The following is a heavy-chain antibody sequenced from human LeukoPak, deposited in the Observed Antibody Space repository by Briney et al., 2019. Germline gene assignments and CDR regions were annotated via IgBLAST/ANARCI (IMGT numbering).Heavy chain of an antibody. V-gene: IGHV3-23*01. CDR3: ARCTTASSGWCNWLDP. CDR2: VKSDGAGT. CDR1: GFTFSTYA. J-gene: IGHJ5*02. D-gene: IGHD3-22*01. Sequence: GGSLRLSCAASGFTFSTYAMSWVRQAPGKGLAWVASVKSDGAGTHYADSVKGRFTISRDNSKNILCLQMNSLRAEDTAIYYCARCTTASSGWCNWLDPWGQGTLVTVSS.